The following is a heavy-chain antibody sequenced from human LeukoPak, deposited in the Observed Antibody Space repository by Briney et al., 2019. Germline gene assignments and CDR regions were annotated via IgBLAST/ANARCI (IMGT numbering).Heavy chain of an antibody. CDR3: ARGYSSSWYRKPFDY. V-gene: IGHV4-34*01. CDR1: GGSFSGYY. D-gene: IGHD6-13*01. J-gene: IGHJ4*02. Sequence: SETLSLTCAVYGGSFSGYYWSWIRQPPGKGLEWIGEINHCGSTNYNPSLKSRVTISVDTSKNQFSLKLSSVTAADTAVYYCARGYSSSWYRKPFDYWGQGTLVTVSS. CDR2: INHCGST.